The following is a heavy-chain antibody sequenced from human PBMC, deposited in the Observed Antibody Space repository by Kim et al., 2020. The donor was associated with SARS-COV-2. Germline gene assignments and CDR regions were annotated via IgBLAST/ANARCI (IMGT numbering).Heavy chain of an antibody. CDR1: GFTFSSYG. CDR2: ICNDGSNK. D-gene: IGHD2-15*01. V-gene: IGHV3-33*01. Sequence: GGSLRLSCEASGFTFSSYGMHRVRLAPGKGLEWVAVICNDGSNKNYADSVKGRFTISRDNSKNTLYLQMNSLRAEDTAVYYCASEDSAGVDAFDIWGEGIMVTVSS. CDR3: ASEDSAGVDAFDI. J-gene: IGHJ3*02.